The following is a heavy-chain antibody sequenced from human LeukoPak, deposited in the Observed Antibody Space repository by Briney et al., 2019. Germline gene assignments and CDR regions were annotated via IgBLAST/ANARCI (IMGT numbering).Heavy chain of an antibody. V-gene: IGHV1-2*02. J-gene: IGHJ2*01. CDR1: GYTFTGYY. CDR2: INPNSGGT. CDR3: ARDRGYSYSDIWYFDL. D-gene: IGHD5-18*01. Sequence: ASVKVSCKASGYTFTGYYMHWVRQAPGQGLEWMGWINPNSGGTNYAQKFQGRVTMTRDTSISTAYMELSRLRSDDTAVYHCARDRGYSYSDIWYFDLWGRGTLVTVSS.